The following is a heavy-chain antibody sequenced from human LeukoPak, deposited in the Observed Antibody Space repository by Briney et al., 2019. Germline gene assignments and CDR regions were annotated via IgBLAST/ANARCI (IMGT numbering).Heavy chain of an antibody. V-gene: IGHV1-69-2*01. J-gene: IGHJ4*02. CDR1: GYTSTDYY. CDR3: ATVDYYDSSGLDY. Sequence: ASVKISCKVSGYTSTDYYMHWVQQAPGKGLEWMGLVDPEDGETIYAEKFQGRVTITADTSTDTAYMELSSLRYEDTAVYYCATVDYYDSSGLDYWGQGTLVTVSS. D-gene: IGHD3-22*01. CDR2: VDPEDGET.